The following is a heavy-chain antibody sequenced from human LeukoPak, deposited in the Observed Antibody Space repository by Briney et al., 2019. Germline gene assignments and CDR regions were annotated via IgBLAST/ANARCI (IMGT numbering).Heavy chain of an antibody. D-gene: IGHD6-13*01. CDR1: GSRFTSYW. J-gene: IGHJ3*02. CDR3: ARSSSPSPDAFDI. V-gene: IGHV5-51*01. Sequence: GESLQISCQGSGSRFTSYWIGWVRQMPGKGLEWMGIIYPGDSDTRYSPSFQGQVTISADKSISTAYLQWSSLKASDTAMYYCARSSSPSPDAFDIWGQGTMVTVSS. CDR2: IYPGDSDT.